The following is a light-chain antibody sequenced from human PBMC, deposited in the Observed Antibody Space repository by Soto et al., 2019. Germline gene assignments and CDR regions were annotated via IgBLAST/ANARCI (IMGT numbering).Light chain of an antibody. CDR2: GAS. Sequence: EIALTQSPGTLCLSPEAKATLSGIASQSIGSNYVAWCQQRPGQAPRLLIYGASTRAAGIPDRFSGSGSGTDFTLTITRLEPEDSAVYFCQQYTGPPTTFGQGTRLEIK. J-gene: IGKJ5*01. V-gene: IGKV3-20*01. CDR1: QSIGSNY. CDR3: QQYTGPPTT.